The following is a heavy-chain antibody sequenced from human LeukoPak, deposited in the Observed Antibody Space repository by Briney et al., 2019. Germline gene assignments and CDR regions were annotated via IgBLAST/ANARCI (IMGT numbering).Heavy chain of an antibody. CDR2: ISGDGSGT. CDR1: GFTLSRYW. J-gene: IGHJ4*02. CDR3: ARDGYATGSHDY. Sequence: RPGGSLRLSCTASGFTLSRYWMHWVAQAPGKGLMWVSRISGDGSGTTYADSVKGRFTISRDNAKNALYLQMNSLRAEDTAVYFCARDGYATGSHDYWGQGTLVTVSS. D-gene: IGHD3-10*01. V-gene: IGHV3-74*01.